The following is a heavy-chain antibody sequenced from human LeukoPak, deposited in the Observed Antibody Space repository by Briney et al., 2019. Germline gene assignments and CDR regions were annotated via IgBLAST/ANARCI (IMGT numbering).Heavy chain of an antibody. Sequence: SETLSLTCTVSGGSISRDYWSWIRQPPGKGLEWIGYIYYTGSTNYNPSLKSRVTISVDTSKNQFSLKLSSVTAADTAVYYCARERRGYSYGMGGWGQGTLVTVSS. CDR2: IYYTGST. V-gene: IGHV4-59*12. CDR3: ARERRGYSYGMGG. CDR1: GGSISRDY. D-gene: IGHD5-18*01. J-gene: IGHJ4*02.